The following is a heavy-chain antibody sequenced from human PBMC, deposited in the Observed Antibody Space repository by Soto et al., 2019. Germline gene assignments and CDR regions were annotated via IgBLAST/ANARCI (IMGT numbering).Heavy chain of an antibody. Sequence: PGGSLRLSCAASGFTFSSYWMSWVRQAPGKGLEWVANIKQDGSEKYYVDSVKGRFTISRDNAKNSLYLQMNSLRAEDTAVYYCARVPVSGWRYYYYYYGMDVWRQGTTVTVSS. CDR2: IKQDGSEK. CDR1: GFTFSSYW. V-gene: IGHV3-7*01. CDR3: ARVPVSGWRYYYYYYGMDV. D-gene: IGHD6-19*01. J-gene: IGHJ6*02.